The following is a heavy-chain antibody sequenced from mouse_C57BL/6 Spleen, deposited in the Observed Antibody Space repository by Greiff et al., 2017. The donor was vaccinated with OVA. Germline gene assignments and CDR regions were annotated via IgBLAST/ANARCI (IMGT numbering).Heavy chain of an antibody. Sequence: QVQLQQSGAELVKPGASVKISCKASGYAFSSSWMNWVKQRPGKGLEWIEQIYPGDGDTTYNGKFKGKATLTSDKSSSTAYMQRSSLTSEDSAVYFCARSALLNYDRDSFAYWGQGTLVTVSA. V-gene: IGHV1-80*01. CDR3: ARSALLNYDRDSFAY. D-gene: IGHD2-4*01. J-gene: IGHJ3*01. CDR2: IYPGDGDT. CDR1: GYAFSSSW.